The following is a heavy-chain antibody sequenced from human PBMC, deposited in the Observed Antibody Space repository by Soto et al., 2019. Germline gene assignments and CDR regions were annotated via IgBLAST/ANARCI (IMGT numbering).Heavy chain of an antibody. CDR3: ARELGDYVWGSYRYTIDY. CDR2: ISAYNGNT. V-gene: IGHV1-18*01. J-gene: IGHJ4*02. D-gene: IGHD3-16*02. CDR1: GYTFTSYG. Sequence: QVQLVQSGAEVKKPGASVKVSCKASGYTFTSYGISWVRQAPGQGLEWMGWISAYNGNTNYAQKLQGRVTMTTDTSTSTAYMELRRLRSDDTAVYYCARELGDYVWGSYRYTIDYWGQGTLVTVSS.